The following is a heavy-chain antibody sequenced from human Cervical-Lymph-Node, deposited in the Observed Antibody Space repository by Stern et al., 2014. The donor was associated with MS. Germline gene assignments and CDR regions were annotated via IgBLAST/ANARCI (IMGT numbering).Heavy chain of an antibody. D-gene: IGHD2-8*01. CDR1: GFTFSSHW. V-gene: IGHV3-74*03. Sequence: EDQLVESGGGLVQPGGSLRLSCAASGFTFSSHWMHWVRQAPGEGLGWVSLIDTDGSRTTYADSVKGRFTISRDNARNTVDLQMNSLRPEDTAVYYCAKNASSGMHDFWGQGTLVTVSS. CDR2: IDTDGSRT. J-gene: IGHJ4*02. CDR3: AKNASSGMHDF.